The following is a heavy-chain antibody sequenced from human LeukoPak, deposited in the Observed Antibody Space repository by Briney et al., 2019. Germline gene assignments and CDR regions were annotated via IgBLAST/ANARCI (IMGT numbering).Heavy chain of an antibody. CDR3: ARDNNWGSTHY. CDR2: ISYDGSNK. CDR1: GFTFNTYA. V-gene: IGHV3-30*15. D-gene: IGHD7-27*01. Sequence: PGGSLRLSCAASGFTFNTYAVHWVRQAPGKGLEWVAVISYDGSNKYYADSVKGRFTISRDNSKNTLFLQMSSLRAEDTAVYYCARDNNWGSTHYWGQGTLVTVSS. J-gene: IGHJ4*02.